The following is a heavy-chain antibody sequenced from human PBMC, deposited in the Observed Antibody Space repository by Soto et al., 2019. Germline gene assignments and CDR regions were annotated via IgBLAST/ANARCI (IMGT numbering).Heavy chain of an antibody. J-gene: IGHJ3*02. V-gene: IGHV5-51*07. CDR3: ATAYVYDFENSNYYRDAFDI. CDR1: GGKVTISW. D-gene: IGHD3-22*01. Sequence: VAAVNRSGTGSGGKVTISWFSWEHQKPGKGLEWMGIIYPGDSDIRYSPSFEAHVTISADKSTSTAFLQWSSLKASDTAMYYCATAYVYDFENSNYYRDAFDIWGQGTLVNVS. CDR2: IYPGDSDI.